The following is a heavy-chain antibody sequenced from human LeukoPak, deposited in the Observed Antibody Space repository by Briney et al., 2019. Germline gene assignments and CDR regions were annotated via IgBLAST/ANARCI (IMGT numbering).Heavy chain of an antibody. CDR3: VRDQAPPNGLGV. CDR2: ISYDGIKK. V-gene: IGHV3-30-3*01. CDR1: GFTFSRYS. J-gene: IGHJ6*02. Sequence: PGTSLRLSCAASGFTFSRYSIHWVRQAPGKGPECVAVISYDGIKKYYADSVKGRFTISRDNSKDTLYLQLNSLRADDTAVYYCVRDQAPPNGLGVWGQGTTVTVSS.